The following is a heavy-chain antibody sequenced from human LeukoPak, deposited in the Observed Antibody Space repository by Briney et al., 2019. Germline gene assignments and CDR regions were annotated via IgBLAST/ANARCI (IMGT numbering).Heavy chain of an antibody. CDR3: ASGFYDFWSGYFSPNYYYYMDV. J-gene: IGHJ6*03. CDR1: GGSFSGYY. D-gene: IGHD3-3*01. Sequence: SETLSLTCAVYGGSFSGYYWSWIRQPPGKGLEWIGEINHSGSTNYNPSLKSRVTISVDTSKNQFSLRLSSVTAADTAVYYCASGFYDFWSGYFSPNYYYYMDVWGKGTTVTVSS. CDR2: INHSGST. V-gene: IGHV4-34*01.